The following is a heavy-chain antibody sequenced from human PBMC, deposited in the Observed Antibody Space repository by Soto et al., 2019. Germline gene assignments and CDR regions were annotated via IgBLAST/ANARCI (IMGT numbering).Heavy chain of an antibody. CDR3: ARNYDFWSGYYPGGY. Sequence: EVQLVESGGGLVQPGGSLRLSCAASGFTFSNYWMHWVRQVPGKGLVWVSRINGDGRNTDYADSVKGRFTISRDNARNTLYLEMNSLRAEDTAVYYCARNYDFWSGYYPGGYWGQGTLVTVSS. V-gene: IGHV3-74*01. CDR1: GFTFSNYW. J-gene: IGHJ4*02. CDR2: INGDGRNT. D-gene: IGHD3-3*01.